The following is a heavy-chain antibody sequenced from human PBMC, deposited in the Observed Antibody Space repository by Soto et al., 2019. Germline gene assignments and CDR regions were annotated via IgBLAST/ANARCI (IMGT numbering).Heavy chain of an antibody. J-gene: IGHJ5*02. CDR1: GFIFENFG. D-gene: IGHD1-26*01. CDR2: ISGSGFKK. V-gene: IGHV3-23*01. CDR3: AKNQGVELVPLATVDWFDP. Sequence: GGSLRLSCAASGFIFENFGMSWVRQSPGKGLEWISSISGSGFKKYYADSVKGRFTISRDNSKSTVYLELNNLSAEDTAVYHCAKNQGVELVPLATVDWFDPWGQGSVVTVSS.